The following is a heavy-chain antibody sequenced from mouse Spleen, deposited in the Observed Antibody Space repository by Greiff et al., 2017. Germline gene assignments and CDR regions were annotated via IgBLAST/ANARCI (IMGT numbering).Heavy chain of an antibody. CDR1: GYTFTSYW. V-gene: IGHV1-53*01. Sequence: QVQLKQPGTELVKPGASVKLSCKASGYTFTSYWMHWVKQRPGQGLEWIGNINPSNGGTNYNEKFKSKATLTVDKSSSTAYMQLSSLTSEDSAVYYCAPTMITTTPFDYWGQGTTLTVSS. J-gene: IGHJ2*01. CDR3: APTMITTTPFDY. CDR2: INPSNGGT. D-gene: IGHD2-4*01.